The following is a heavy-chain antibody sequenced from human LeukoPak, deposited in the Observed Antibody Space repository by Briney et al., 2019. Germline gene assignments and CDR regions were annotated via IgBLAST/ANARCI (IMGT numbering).Heavy chain of an antibody. V-gene: IGHV3-21*01. Sequence: GGSLRLSCAASGFTVSNNYMNWVRQAPGKGLEWVSSISSSSSYIYYADSVKGRFTISRDNAKNSLYLQMNSLRAEDTAVYYCARERSIGSLDYWGQGTLVTVSS. CDR1: GFTVSNNY. J-gene: IGHJ4*02. D-gene: IGHD1-26*01. CDR2: ISSSSSYI. CDR3: ARERSIGSLDY.